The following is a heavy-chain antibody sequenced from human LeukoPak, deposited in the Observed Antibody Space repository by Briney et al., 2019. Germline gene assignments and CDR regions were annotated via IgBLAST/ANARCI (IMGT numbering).Heavy chain of an antibody. Sequence: NPSETLSLTCAVYGGSFSGYYWSWIRQPPGKGLEWIGEINHSGSTNYNPSLKSRVTISVDTSKNQFSLKLSSVTAADTAVYYCARGGVSAFDIRGQGTMVTVSS. CDR2: INHSGST. CDR1: GGSFSGYY. CDR3: ARGGVSAFDI. D-gene: IGHD5/OR15-5a*01. J-gene: IGHJ3*02. V-gene: IGHV4-34*01.